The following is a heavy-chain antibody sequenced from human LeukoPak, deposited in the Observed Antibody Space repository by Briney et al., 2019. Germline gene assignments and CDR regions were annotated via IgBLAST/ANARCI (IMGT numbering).Heavy chain of an antibody. Sequence: ASVKVSCKASGYTFTSYGISWVRQAPGQGLEWMGWISAYNGNTNYAQKLQGRATMTTDTSTSTAYMELRSLRSDDTAVYYCARDQGPAAGTTTADYWGQGTLVTVSS. CDR2: ISAYNGNT. CDR1: GYTFTSYG. V-gene: IGHV1-18*01. CDR3: ARDQGPAAGTTTADY. J-gene: IGHJ4*02. D-gene: IGHD6-13*01.